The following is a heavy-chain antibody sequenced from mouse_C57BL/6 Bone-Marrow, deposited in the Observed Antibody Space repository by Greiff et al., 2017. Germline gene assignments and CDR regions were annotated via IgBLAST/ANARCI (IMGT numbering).Heavy chain of an antibody. CDR3: AREGDYDGSSDGDY. D-gene: IGHD1-1*01. V-gene: IGHV1-81*01. Sequence: VQLVESGAELARPGASVKLSCKASGYTFTSYGISWVKQRTGQGLEWIGEIYPRSGNTYYNEKFKGKATLTADKSSSTAYMELRSLTSEDSAVYFCAREGDYDGSSDGDYWGQGTTLTVSS. J-gene: IGHJ2*01. CDR1: GYTFTSYG. CDR2: IYPRSGNT.